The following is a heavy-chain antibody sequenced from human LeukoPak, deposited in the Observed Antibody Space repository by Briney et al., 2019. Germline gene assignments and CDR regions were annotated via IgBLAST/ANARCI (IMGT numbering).Heavy chain of an antibody. CDR3: TRGVTTFDY. Sequence: PSETLSLTCTVSGGSISSYYWNWLRQPPGKGLEWIGYIYYTGSTDYNPSLESRVTISVDTSKNQFSLKLNSVTAADTAMYYCTRGVTTFDYWGQGTLVTVSS. V-gene: IGHV4-59*01. CDR2: IYYTGST. J-gene: IGHJ4*02. CDR1: GGSISSYY. D-gene: IGHD4-17*01.